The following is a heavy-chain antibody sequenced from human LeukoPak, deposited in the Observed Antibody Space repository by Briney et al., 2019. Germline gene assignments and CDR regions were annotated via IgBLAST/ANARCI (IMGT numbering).Heavy chain of an antibody. CDR3: VAEERDFDC. D-gene: IGHD1-26*01. J-gene: IGHJ4*02. Sequence: GGSLRLSCAASGFTFSSYWMHWVRQAPGKGLVWVAGIHSGGNIIYYADSVKGRFTISRDNAKNTLYLQMNSLSAEDTAVYYCVAEERDFDCWGQGVLVTVSS. V-gene: IGHV3-74*01. CDR1: GFTFSSYW. CDR2: IHSGGNII.